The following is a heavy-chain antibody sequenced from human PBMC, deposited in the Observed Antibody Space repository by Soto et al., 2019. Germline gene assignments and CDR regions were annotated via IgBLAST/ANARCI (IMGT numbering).Heavy chain of an antibody. Sequence: SVKVSCKASGGTFSSYAISWVRQAPGQGLEWMGGIIPIFGTANYAQKFQGRVTITADESTSTAYMELSSLRSEDTAVYYCARDGEYYYDSSGYYWLYWGQGTLVTVSS. J-gene: IGHJ4*02. CDR1: GGTFSSYA. V-gene: IGHV1-69*13. D-gene: IGHD3-22*01. CDR2: IIPIFGTA. CDR3: ARDGEYYYDSSGYYWLY.